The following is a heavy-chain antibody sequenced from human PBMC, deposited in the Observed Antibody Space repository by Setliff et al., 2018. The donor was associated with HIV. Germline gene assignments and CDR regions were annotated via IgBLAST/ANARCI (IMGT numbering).Heavy chain of an antibody. Sequence: LSLTCTVSGDSFSSYYWSWIRQPAGKGLEWIGHIYSSGITNYNPSLKSRVTMSVDTPKKQFSLKLSSVTAADMAVYYCARDLVVVPAAGHMDSYYMDVWGKGTTVTVSS. CDR2: IYSSGIT. CDR1: GDSFSSYY. D-gene: IGHD2-2*01. CDR3: ARDLVVVPAAGHMDSYYMDV. J-gene: IGHJ6*03. V-gene: IGHV4-4*07.